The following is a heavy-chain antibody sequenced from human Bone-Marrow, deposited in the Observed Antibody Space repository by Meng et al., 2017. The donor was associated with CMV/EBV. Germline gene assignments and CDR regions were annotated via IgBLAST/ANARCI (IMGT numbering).Heavy chain of an antibody. Sequence: GESLMIYCLASGFTFSSYAMHWVRQAPGKGLEWVAVISYDGSNKYYADSVQGRFTISRDKSKNTLYLQMNSLRPEDTAVYYCAKAPGRYYDFWSGYYGFGGEYWGQGTLITVTS. V-gene: IGHV3-30*04. D-gene: IGHD3-3*01. J-gene: IGHJ4*02. CDR3: AKAPGRYYDFWSGYYGFGGEY. CDR2: ISYDGSNK. CDR1: GFTFSSYA.